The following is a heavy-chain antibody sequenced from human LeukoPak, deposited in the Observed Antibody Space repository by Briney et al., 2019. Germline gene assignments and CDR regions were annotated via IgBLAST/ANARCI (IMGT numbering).Heavy chain of an antibody. J-gene: IGHJ3*02. CDR2: IYYSGST. CDR1: GGSISSSSYY. Sequence: SETLSLTCTVSGGSISSSSYYWDWIRQPPGTGLEWIGSIYYSGSTYYNPSLKSRVTISVDTSKNQFSLKLSSVTAADTAVYYCARHNTIFGVVTHDAFDIWGQGTMVTVSS. CDR3: ARHNTIFGVVTHDAFDI. V-gene: IGHV4-39*01. D-gene: IGHD3-3*01.